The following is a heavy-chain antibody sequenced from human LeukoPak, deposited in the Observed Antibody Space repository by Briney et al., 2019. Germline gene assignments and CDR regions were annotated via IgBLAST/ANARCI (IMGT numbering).Heavy chain of an antibody. Sequence: SETLSLTCTVSGGSISSSGYYWGWIRQPPGKGLGWIGTSYYSGSTYYNPSLKSRVTISVDTSKNQFSLKLSSVTAADTAVYYCARYRSESDDYWGQGTLVTVSS. CDR2: SYYSGST. J-gene: IGHJ4*02. CDR1: GGSISSSGYY. D-gene: IGHD3-10*01. V-gene: IGHV4-39*01. CDR3: ARYRSESDDY.